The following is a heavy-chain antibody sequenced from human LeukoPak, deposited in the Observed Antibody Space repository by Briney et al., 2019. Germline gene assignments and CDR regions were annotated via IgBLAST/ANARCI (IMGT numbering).Heavy chain of an antibody. Sequence: SETLSLTCAVYGGSFSGYYWSWIRQPPGKGLEWIGEINHSGSTNYNPSLKSRVTISVDTPKNQFSLKLSSVTAADTAVYYCASARSAQQLEYWGQGTLVTVSS. J-gene: IGHJ4*02. V-gene: IGHV4-34*01. D-gene: IGHD6-13*01. CDR3: ASARSAQQLEY. CDR2: INHSGST. CDR1: GGSFSGYY.